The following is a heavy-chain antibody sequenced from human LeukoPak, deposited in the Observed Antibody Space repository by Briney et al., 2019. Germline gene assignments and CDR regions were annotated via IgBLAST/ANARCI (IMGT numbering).Heavy chain of an antibody. CDR1: GGSINTYY. D-gene: IGHD3-10*01. V-gene: IGHV4-59*08. J-gene: IGHJ4*02. CDR3: ARLRGYASGSYSWYYFDY. CDR2: IYYSGST. Sequence: MSSETLSLTCTVSGGSINTYYWSWIRQPPGKGLEWIGYIYYSGSTKYNPSLKSRVTISVDTSKNESSLKLSSVTAADTAVYYCARLRGYASGSYSWYYFDYWGQGTLVTVSS.